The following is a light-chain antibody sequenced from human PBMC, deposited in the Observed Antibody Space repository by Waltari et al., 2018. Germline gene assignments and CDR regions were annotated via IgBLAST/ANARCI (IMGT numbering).Light chain of an antibody. J-gene: IGLJ3*02. Sequence: QTVVTQEPSLTVSPGGTVTLTCASSTGVVTTDHYPKWFHQKPGQAPMPLIYITRTKHPCPPARFSGSHLGGKAALTRSGVQPEDEAEYYCLLFYGGAHVFGGGTKLTVL. V-gene: IGLV7-43*01. CDR3: LLFYGGAHV. CDR2: ITR. CDR1: TGVVTTDHY.